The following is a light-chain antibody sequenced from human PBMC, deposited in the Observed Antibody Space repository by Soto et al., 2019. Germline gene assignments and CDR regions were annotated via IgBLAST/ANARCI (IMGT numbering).Light chain of an antibody. J-gene: IGLJ1*01. CDR3: SSYAGSVYV. CDR1: SSDVGAYNY. V-gene: IGLV2-8*01. CDR2: DVS. Sequence: SLLTQPPSASGSPGQSVSISCPGTSSDVGAYNYVSWYQQHPGKAPKLMIYDVSKRPSGVPDRFSGSKSGNTASLTVSGLQAEDEADYYCSSYAGSVYVFGTGTKVTVL.